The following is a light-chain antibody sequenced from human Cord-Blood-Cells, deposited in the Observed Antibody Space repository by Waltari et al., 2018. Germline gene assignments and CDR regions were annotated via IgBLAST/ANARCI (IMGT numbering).Light chain of an antibody. Sequence: QSALTQPASVSGSPGQSIPIPCTGTSSDVGSYNLVSWSQQPPGKAPKLMIYEGSKRPSGVSNRFSGSKSGNTASLTISGLQAEDEADYYCCSYAGSSTFVVFGGGTKLTVL. CDR2: EGS. CDR3: CSYAGSSTFVV. J-gene: IGLJ2*01. V-gene: IGLV2-23*03. CDR1: SSDVGSYNL.